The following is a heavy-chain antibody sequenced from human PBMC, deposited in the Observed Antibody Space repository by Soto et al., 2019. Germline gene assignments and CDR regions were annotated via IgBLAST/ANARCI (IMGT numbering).Heavy chain of an antibody. CDR3: ARESEDLTSNFDY. CDR1: GFTFTRYS. CDR2: ISSTTNYI. J-gene: IGHJ4*02. Sequence: PGGSLIVSCATSGFTFTRYSMNWVRQAPGKGLEWVSSISSTTNYIYYADSMQGRFTVSRDNAKNSVYLEMNSLSAEDTAVYYCARESEDLTSNFDYWGQGTLVTVSS. V-gene: IGHV3-21*01.